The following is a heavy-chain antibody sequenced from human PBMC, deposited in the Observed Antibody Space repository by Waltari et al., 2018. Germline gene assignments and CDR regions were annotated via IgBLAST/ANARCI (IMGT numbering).Heavy chain of an antibody. D-gene: IGHD1-7*01. J-gene: IGHJ6*03. CDR3: AGVGTGSYYYYYYMDV. CDR2: ISSSSSTI. V-gene: IGHV3-48*04. Sequence: EVQLVESGGGLVQPGGSLRLSCAASGFTFISYSMNWVRQAPGKGLEWVSYISSSSSTIYYADSVKRRFTISRDNAKNSLYLQMSSLRAEDTAVYYCAGVGTGSYYYYYYMDVWGKGTTVTISS. CDR1: GFTFISYS.